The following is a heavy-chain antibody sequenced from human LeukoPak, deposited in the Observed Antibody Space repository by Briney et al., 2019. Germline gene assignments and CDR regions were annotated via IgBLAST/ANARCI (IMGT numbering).Heavy chain of an antibody. D-gene: IGHD3-22*01. Sequence: ESGGALVQPGGSLRPSYAASGFTFSSYWMHWVRQAPGKGLMWVSRIETDASSATYADSVKGRFTISRDNAKNTLSLKMNSLRADDTAVYYCVRLTGITPILVVGDVIDIWGQGTMVTVSS. J-gene: IGHJ3*02. V-gene: IGHV3-74*01. CDR1: GFTFSSYW. CDR3: VRLTGITPILVVGDVIDI. CDR2: IETDASSA.